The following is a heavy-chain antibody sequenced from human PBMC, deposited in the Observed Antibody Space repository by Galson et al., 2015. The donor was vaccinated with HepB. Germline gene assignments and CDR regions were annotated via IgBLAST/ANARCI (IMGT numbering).Heavy chain of an antibody. J-gene: IGHJ6*02. CDR2: TKPDGSEK. V-gene: IGHV3-7*01. D-gene: IGHD2-2*01. CDR1: GFTFSSHW. CDR3: ASLIVVVPAAPYYGMDV. Sequence: SLRLSCAASGFTFSSHWMRWVRQAPGKGLEWVATTKPDGSEKSYMDSVKGRFTISRDNSKNTLYLQMNSLRAEDTAVYYCASLIVVVPAAPYYGMDVWGQGTTVTVSS.